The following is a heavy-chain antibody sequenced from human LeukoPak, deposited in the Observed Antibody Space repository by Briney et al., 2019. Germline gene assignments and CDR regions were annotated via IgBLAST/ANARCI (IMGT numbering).Heavy chain of an antibody. CDR3: AKAVAGTLDAFDI. J-gene: IGHJ3*02. D-gene: IGHD6-19*01. V-gene: IGHV3-23*01. CDR1: GFTFSSYA. CDR2: ISGSGGST. Sequence: GGSLRLSCAASGFTFSSYAMSWVGQAQGKGLKWVSAISGSGGSTYYADSVKGRFTISRDNSKNTLYLQMNSLRAEDTAVYYCAKAVAGTLDAFDIWGQGTMVTVSS.